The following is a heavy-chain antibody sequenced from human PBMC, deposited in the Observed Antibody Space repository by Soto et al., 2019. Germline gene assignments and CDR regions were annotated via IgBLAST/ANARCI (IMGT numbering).Heavy chain of an antibody. CDR2: ISDGGDLT. CDR1: GFAFSSHP. Sequence: VQLLESGGDLVHPGGSLRLSCAASGFAFSSHPMSWVRQAPERGLEWVSGISDGGDLTYNADSVKGRFTISRDNSKKILFLEKNSLRAEDTALYYCARRAFGSSRSFDLWGQGTMVTVSS. V-gene: IGHV3-23*01. J-gene: IGHJ3*01. CDR3: ARRAFGSSRSFDL. D-gene: IGHD6-6*01.